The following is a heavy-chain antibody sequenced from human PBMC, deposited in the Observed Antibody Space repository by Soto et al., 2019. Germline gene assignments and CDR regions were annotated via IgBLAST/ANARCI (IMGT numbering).Heavy chain of an antibody. D-gene: IGHD6-19*01. CDR3: AKGGWADH. Sequence: EVQLLESGGGLVQPGGSLRLACAASGFTFSIYAMTWVRQGPGKGLEWVSLIAANDDAYTNYADSVTGRFTISRDNSKNTVYLQMNSLRVDDTAVYYCAKGGWADHWGQGALVTVSS. CDR1: GFTFSIYA. J-gene: IGHJ5*02. V-gene: IGHV3-23*01. CDR2: IAANDDAYT.